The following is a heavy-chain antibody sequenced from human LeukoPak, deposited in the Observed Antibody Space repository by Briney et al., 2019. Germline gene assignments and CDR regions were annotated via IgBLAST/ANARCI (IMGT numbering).Heavy chain of an antibody. CDR2: INPSGGST. CDR3: AVNDFWSGYYDALDI. J-gene: IGHJ3*02. CDR1: GYTFTSYH. D-gene: IGHD3-3*01. Sequence: ASVKVSCKASGYTFTSYHMHWVRQAPGQGLEWMGIINPSGGSTSYAQKFQGRVTMTRDTSTSTVYMELSSLRSEDTAVYYCAVNDFWSGYYDALDIWGQGTMVTVSS. V-gene: IGHV1-46*01.